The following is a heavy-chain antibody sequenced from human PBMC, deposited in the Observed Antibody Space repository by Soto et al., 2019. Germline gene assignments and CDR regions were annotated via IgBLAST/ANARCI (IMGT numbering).Heavy chain of an antibody. CDR2: IKPLSGET. CDR3: ARKTLNALFGD. J-gene: IGHJ1*01. CDR1: GYSFTGYY. V-gene: IGHV1-2*02. Sequence: QVQLVQSGAEVRKPGASVRVSCKTSGYSFTGYYIHWVRQAPGQGLEWMGWIKPLSGETNYAQKFQGRVSMTRNTSMCTAYMELTSLRFDDTAVYYCARKTLNALFGDWGQGTLVTVSS. D-gene: IGHD3-3*01.